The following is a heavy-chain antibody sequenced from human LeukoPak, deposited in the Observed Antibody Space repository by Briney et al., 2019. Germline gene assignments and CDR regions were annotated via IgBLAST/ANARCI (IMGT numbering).Heavy chain of an antibody. D-gene: IGHD4-17*01. Sequence: PGGSLRLSCTASGFTFSSYAMTWVRQAPGKGLECVSVISGIGTTTYYADSVKGRFTISRDNSKNTLFLQMNSLRVEDTATYYCTKKRTTPVTDWFDPWGQGTLVTVSS. V-gene: IGHV3-23*01. CDR1: GFTFSSYA. CDR2: ISGIGTTT. CDR3: TKKRTTPVTDWFDP. J-gene: IGHJ5*02.